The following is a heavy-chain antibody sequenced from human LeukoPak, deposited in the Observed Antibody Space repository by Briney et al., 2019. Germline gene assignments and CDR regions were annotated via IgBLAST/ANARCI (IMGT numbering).Heavy chain of an antibody. Sequence: PSETLSLTCAVYGGSFSVYYWSWIRQPPGKGLEWIGEINQIGSTIYSPSLKSRVTISVDTSKNQFSLKLSSVTAADTAVYYCARYTQYNSGWGFDYWGQGTLVTVSS. CDR1: GGSFSVYY. CDR3: ARYTQYNSGWGFDY. D-gene: IGHD6-19*01. V-gene: IGHV4-34*01. CDR2: INQIGST. J-gene: IGHJ4*02.